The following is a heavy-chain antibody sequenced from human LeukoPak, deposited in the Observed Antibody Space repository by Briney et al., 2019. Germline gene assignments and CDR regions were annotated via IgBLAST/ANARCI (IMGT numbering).Heavy chain of an antibody. CDR3: ARVKYSASGLDY. J-gene: IGHJ4*02. V-gene: IGHV3-11*04. CDR1: GFTVSSNY. CDR2: ISSSGTTI. Sequence: GGSLRLSCAASGFTVSSNYMSWVRQAPGKGLEWVSYISSSGTTIYYGDSVKGRFTISRDNAKNSLYLQMNSLRAEDTAVYYCARVKYSASGLDYWGQGTLVTVSS. D-gene: IGHD3-10*01.